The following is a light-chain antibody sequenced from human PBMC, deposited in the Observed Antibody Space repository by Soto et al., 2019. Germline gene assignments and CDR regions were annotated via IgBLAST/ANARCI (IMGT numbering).Light chain of an antibody. V-gene: IGKV1-5*01. J-gene: IGKJ1*01. CDR1: QSISSW. CDR3: QQYYDYWT. CDR2: DAS. Sequence: VHMTQSPSTLSASLGDRVTITCRASQSISSWLAWYQQKPGKAPKLLIYDASSLESGVPSRFSGSGSGTEFTLTISSLQPDDFATYYCQQYYDYWTFGQGTQVDIK.